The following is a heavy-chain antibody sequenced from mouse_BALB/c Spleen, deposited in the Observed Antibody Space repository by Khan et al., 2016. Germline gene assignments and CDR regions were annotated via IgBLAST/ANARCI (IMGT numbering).Heavy chain of an antibody. CDR1: GFDFSRYW. Sequence: VKLLESGGGLVQPGGSLKLSCAASGFDFSRYWMSWVRQAPGKGLEWIGEINPDSSTIKYTPSRKDKFIISRDNAKNTLYLQMRKVRSEDTALYYCTRAGYSAYLAYWGQGTLVTVSA. CDR3: TRAGYSAYLAY. CDR2: INPDSSTI. D-gene: IGHD2-14*01. J-gene: IGHJ3*01. V-gene: IGHV4-1*02.